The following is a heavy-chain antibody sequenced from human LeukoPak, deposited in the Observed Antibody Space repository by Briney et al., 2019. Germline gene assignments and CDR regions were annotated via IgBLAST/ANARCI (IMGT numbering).Heavy chain of an antibody. V-gene: IGHV3-74*01. CDR3: VRDSTRYVPDY. Sequence: GGSLRLSCAASGFTFGGYWMYWVRQAPGKGLVWVSRVNSDGSSTAYADSVKGRFIISRDNAKGTLYLQMNSLTVEDTAAYYCVRDSTRYVPDYWGQGTLVTVSS. CDR1: GFTFGGYW. D-gene: IGHD3-16*01. CDR2: VNSDGSST. J-gene: IGHJ4*02.